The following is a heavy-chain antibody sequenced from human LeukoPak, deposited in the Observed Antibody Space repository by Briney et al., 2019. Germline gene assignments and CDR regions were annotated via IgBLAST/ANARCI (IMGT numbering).Heavy chain of an antibody. J-gene: IGHJ4*02. CDR2: IYYSGTT. CDR1: GGSISSDDHY. CDR3: ARGSSGWPVDY. D-gene: IGHD6-19*01. Sequence: SETLSLTCTVSGGSISSDDHYWSWIRQRPGKGLEWVAYIYYSGTTYYNPSLKSRVTMSVGTSKNQFSLKLSSVTAADTAVYYCARGSSGWPVDYWGQGTLVTVSS. V-gene: IGHV4-31*03.